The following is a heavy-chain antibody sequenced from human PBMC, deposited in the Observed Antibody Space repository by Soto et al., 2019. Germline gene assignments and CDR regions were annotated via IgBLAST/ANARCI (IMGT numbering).Heavy chain of an antibody. Sequence: GESLKISCKGSGYYFPSYWIGWVRQMPGKGLEWMGIFYPGDSDTRYSPSFQGQVTIPADRSISIAYLQWSSLKPSDTAMYYCARQGNGAEGFDYWGQGTLVTVSS. CDR1: GYYFPSYW. V-gene: IGHV5-51*01. J-gene: IGHJ4*02. D-gene: IGHD4-17*01. CDR3: ARQGNGAEGFDY. CDR2: FYPGDSDT.